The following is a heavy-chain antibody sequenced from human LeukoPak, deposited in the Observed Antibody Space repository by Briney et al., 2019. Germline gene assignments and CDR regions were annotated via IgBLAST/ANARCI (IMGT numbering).Heavy chain of an antibody. Sequence: SETLSLTCTVPGGSISSGSYYWSWIRQPAGKGLEWIGRIYTSWSTNYNPSLKSRVSISVDTSKNQFSLKLSSVTAADTAVYYCAREPKSHRWLPHKGNAFDIWGQGTMVTVSS. CDR1: GGSISSGSYY. CDR3: AREPKSHRWLPHKGNAFDI. D-gene: IGHD5-24*01. V-gene: IGHV4-61*02. J-gene: IGHJ3*02. CDR2: IYTSWST.